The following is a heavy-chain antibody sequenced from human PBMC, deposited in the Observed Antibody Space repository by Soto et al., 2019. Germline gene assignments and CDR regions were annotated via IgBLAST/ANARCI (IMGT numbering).Heavy chain of an antibody. V-gene: IGHV4-30-4*01. J-gene: IGHJ4*02. CDR1: GASLSSDEYY. D-gene: IGHD5-18*01. CDR2: IYHRGIT. Sequence: QVQLQESGPGLVTPSQTLSLTCSVSGASLSSDEYYWSWIRQPPGKGLEYIAYIYHRGITDYNPSLKRRVTISVDTSKNQFALDLTSVTASDTAVYYCARVQRDAAMGHLDNWGQGTLVTVSS. CDR3: ARVQRDAAMGHLDN.